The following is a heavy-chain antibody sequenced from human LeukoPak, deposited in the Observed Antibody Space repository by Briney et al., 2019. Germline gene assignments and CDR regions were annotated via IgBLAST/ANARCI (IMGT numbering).Heavy chain of an antibody. Sequence: PSETLSLTCAVSGVSFDDYYWAWVRQTPGKGLEWIGEINHSGYTNDSPSLKSRVTLSIDTTRKQFSLNLRSVTVADAGIYYCTRMTTGHDYWGEGTLVTVSS. CDR3: TRMTTGHDY. CDR1: GVSFDDYY. V-gene: IGHV4-34*01. J-gene: IGHJ4*02. D-gene: IGHD4-17*01. CDR2: INHSGYT.